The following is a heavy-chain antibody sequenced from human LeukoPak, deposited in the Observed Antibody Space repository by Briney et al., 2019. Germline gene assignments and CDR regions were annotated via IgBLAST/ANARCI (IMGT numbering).Heavy chain of an antibody. Sequence: ASVKVSCKASGFTFTDYYMHWVRQAPGQGLEWMGWINPNSGGTNYAHKFQGRVTMTRDTSISTAYMELSRLRSDDTAMYYCARDTRDTWNAEIDYWGQGTLVTAS. CDR2: INPNSGGT. CDR3: ARDTRDTWNAEIDY. CDR1: GFTFTDYY. D-gene: IGHD1-1*01. J-gene: IGHJ4*02. V-gene: IGHV1-2*07.